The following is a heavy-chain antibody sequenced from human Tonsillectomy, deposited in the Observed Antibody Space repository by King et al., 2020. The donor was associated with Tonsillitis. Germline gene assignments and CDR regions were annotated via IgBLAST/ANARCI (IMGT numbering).Heavy chain of an antibody. CDR2: IWYDVSNK. Sequence: QLVQSGGGVVQPGRSLRLSCAASGFTFSSYGMHWVRQAPGKGLEWVAVIWYDVSNKYFADSLKGRLTIFRDNSKNTLYLQMNSLRAEDTAVYYCARNGQTGAAYFDYWGQGTLVTVSS. CDR1: GFTFSSYG. D-gene: IGHD1-14*01. V-gene: IGHV3-33*01. J-gene: IGHJ4*02. CDR3: ARNGQTGAAYFDY.